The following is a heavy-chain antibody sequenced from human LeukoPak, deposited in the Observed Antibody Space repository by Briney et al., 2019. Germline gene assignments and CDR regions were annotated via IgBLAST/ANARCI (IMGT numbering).Heavy chain of an antibody. CDR1: GFTFRNYA. V-gene: IGHV3-64*01. CDR2: ISSNGGIT. D-gene: IGHD6-19*01. Sequence: GGSLRLSCAASGFTFRNYAMHWVRQAPGKGLEYVSAISSNGGITYYANSVKGRFTISRDNSKNTLYLQMNSLRAEDTAVYYCAASSGWYFDAFDIWGQGTMVTVSS. CDR3: AASSGWYFDAFDI. J-gene: IGHJ3*02.